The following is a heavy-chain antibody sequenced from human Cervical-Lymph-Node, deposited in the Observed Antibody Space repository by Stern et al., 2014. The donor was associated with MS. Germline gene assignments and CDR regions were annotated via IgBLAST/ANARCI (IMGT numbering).Heavy chain of an antibody. V-gene: IGHV1-69*01. J-gene: IGHJ4*02. CDR3: ARGPYNRDFFEY. D-gene: IGHD1-1*01. Sequence: QVQLGQSGAEVRKTGSSVKVSCKASGGTFSRYGISWVRQAPGPGIGWMGVIIAVVGTADYAEQFQGRVTITADGSTSTAYMELSSLTSADTAVYYCARGPYNRDFFEYWGQGTLVTVSS. CDR1: GGTFSRYG. CDR2: IIAVVGTA.